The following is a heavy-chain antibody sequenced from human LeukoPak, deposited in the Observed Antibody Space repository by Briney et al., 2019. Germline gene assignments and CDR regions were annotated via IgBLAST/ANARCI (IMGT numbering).Heavy chain of an antibody. CDR1: GFTFSSYA. CDR2: IKQDGSEK. CDR3: ARGGSGSLDY. Sequence: GGSLRLSCAASGFTFSSYAMSWVRQAPGKGLEWVANIKQDGSEKYYVDSVKGRFTISRDNAKNSLYLQMNSLRAEDTAVYYCARGGSGSLDYWGQGTLVTVSS. V-gene: IGHV3-7*04. D-gene: IGHD3-10*01. J-gene: IGHJ4*02.